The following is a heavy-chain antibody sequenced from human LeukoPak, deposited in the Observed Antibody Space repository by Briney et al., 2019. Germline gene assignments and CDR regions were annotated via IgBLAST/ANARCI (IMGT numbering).Heavy chain of an antibody. Sequence: SVKVSCKASGGTFSSYAISWVRQAPGQGLEWVGGIIPIFGTANYAQKFQGRVTITADESTSTAYMELSSLRSEDTAVYYCARRPRLSDAFDIWGQGTMVTVSS. CDR2: IIPIFGTA. V-gene: IGHV1-69*13. CDR3: ARRPRLSDAFDI. D-gene: IGHD4/OR15-4a*01. CDR1: GGTFSSYA. J-gene: IGHJ3*02.